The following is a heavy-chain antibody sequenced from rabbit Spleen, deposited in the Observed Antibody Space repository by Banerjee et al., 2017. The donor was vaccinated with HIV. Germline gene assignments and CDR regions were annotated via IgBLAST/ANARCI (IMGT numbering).Heavy chain of an antibody. J-gene: IGHJ4*01. V-gene: IGHV1S40*01. CDR2: IYGGSSGST. Sequence: QSLQESGGGLFQPGGSLALTCKASGLSLTNNDVMCWVRQAPGKGLELIACIYGGSSGSTYYASWAKGRFTISRTSSTTVTLRMTSLTAADTATYFCARDLVGVIGWNFYLWGPGTLVTVS. CDR1: GLSLTNNDV. D-gene: IGHD1-1*01. CDR3: ARDLVGVIGWNFYL.